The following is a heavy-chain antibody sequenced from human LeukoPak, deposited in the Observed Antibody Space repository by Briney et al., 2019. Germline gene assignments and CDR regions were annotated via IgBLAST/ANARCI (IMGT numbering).Heavy chain of an antibody. V-gene: IGHV1-18*01. J-gene: IGHJ4*02. CDR2: ISAYNGNT. CDR3: ARDRPLGEQWLPTVDY. D-gene: IGHD6-19*01. Sequence: ASVKVSCKASGGTFSSYAISWVRQAPGQGLEWMRWISAYNGNTNYAQKLQGRVTMTTDTSTSTAYMELRSLRSDDTAVYYCARDRPLGEQWLPTVDYWGQGTLVTVSS. CDR1: GGTFSSYA.